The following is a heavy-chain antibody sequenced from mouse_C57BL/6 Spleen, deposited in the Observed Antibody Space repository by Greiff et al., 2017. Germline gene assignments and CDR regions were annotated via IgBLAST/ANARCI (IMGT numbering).Heavy chain of an antibody. V-gene: IGHV5-16*01. CDR2: INYDGSST. Sequence: EVKLVESEGGLVQPGSSMKLSCTASGFTFSDYYMAWVRQVPEKGLEWVANINYDGSSTYYLDSLKSRFIISRDNAKNILYLQMSSLKSEDTATYYCAREGGAYWGQGTLVTVSA. CDR3: AREGGAY. J-gene: IGHJ3*01. CDR1: GFTFSDYY.